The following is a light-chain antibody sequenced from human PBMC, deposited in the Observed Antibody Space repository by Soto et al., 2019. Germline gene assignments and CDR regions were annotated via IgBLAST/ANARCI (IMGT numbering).Light chain of an antibody. V-gene: IGKV1-5*03. CDR2: KAS. J-gene: IGKJ1*01. Sequence: DIQLTQSRCTLSGSVGDRVTLTCLASQTISSWLAWYHQKPGKAPKLLIYKASTLKSGVPSRFSGSGSGTEFTLTISSLQPDDFATYYCQHYNSYSEAFGQGTKVDIK. CDR1: QTISSW. CDR3: QHYNSYSEA.